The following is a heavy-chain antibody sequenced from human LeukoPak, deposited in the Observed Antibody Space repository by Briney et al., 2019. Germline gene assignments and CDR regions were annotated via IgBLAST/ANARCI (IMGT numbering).Heavy chain of an antibody. CDR2: ISGSGSGGST. D-gene: IGHD5-24*01. Sequence: GGSLRLSCAASGFTFSSSAMSGVRQAPGKGLEGFANISGSGSGGSTYYADSVKGRFTISRDNSKNTLYLQMNSLRAEDTAVYYCAKSGYNRFDYWGQGTLVTVSS. V-gene: IGHV3-23*01. J-gene: IGHJ4*02. CDR3: AKSGYNRFDY. CDR1: GFTFSSSA.